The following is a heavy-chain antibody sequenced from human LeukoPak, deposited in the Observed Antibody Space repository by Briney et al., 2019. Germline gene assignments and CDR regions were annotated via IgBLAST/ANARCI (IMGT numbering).Heavy chain of an antibody. J-gene: IGHJ3*02. CDR2: IYPGDSDT. V-gene: IGHV5-51*01. Sequence: GESLKISCKGSGYSFTSHWIGWVRQMPGKGLEWMGIIYPGDSDTRYSPSFQGQVTISADKSISTAYLQWSSLKASDTAMYYCARRDYDILTGYPDAFDIWGQGTMVTVSS. D-gene: IGHD3-9*01. CDR1: GYSFTSHW. CDR3: ARRDYDILTGYPDAFDI.